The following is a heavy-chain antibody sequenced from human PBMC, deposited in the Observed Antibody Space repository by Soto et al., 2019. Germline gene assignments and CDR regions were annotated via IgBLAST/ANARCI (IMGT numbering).Heavy chain of an antibody. J-gene: IGHJ4*02. CDR2: IWYDGSNK. V-gene: IGHV3-33*08. CDR1: GFTFSSYG. Sequence: GGSLRLSCAASGFTFSSYGMHWVRQAPGKGLEWVAVIWYDGSNKYYADSVKGRFTISRDNSKNTLYLQMNSLRAEDTAVYYWARDNSSSSYFDYWGQGTLVTVSS. CDR3: ARDNSSSSYFDY. D-gene: IGHD6-6*01.